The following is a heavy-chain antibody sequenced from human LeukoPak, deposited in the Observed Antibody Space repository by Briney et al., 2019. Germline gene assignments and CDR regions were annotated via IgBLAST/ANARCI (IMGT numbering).Heavy chain of an antibody. D-gene: IGHD6-19*01. V-gene: IGHV1-3*01. J-gene: IGHJ4*02. Sequence: ASVKVSSKHSGYTFTSNSISWVRLAPGQRLEWMGWINAASGDTEYSQNFQSRVTITRDTSASTAYMELSRLRSEDTAVYYCARPGFPHPVAVNPLDYWGQGTLVTVST. CDR3: ARPGFPHPVAVNPLDY. CDR1: GYTFTSNS. CDR2: INAASGDT.